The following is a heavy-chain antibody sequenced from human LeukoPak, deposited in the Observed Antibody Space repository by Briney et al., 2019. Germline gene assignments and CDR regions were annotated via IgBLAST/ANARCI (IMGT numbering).Heavy chain of an antibody. CDR3: ARGFEWELDRYNWFDP. V-gene: IGHV4-30-2*01. Sequence: SETLSLTCAVSGGSISSGGYSWSWIRQPPGKGLEWIGYIYHSGSTYYNPSLKSRVTISVDTSKNQFSLKLSSVTAADTAVYYCARGFEWELDRYNWFDPWGQGTLVTVSS. D-gene: IGHD1-26*01. CDR1: GGSISSGGYS. J-gene: IGHJ5*02. CDR2: IYHSGST.